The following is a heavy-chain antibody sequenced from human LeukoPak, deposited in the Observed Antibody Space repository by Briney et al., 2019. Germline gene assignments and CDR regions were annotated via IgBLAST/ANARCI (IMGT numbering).Heavy chain of an antibody. V-gene: IGHV4-39*07. CDR3: ARVVWDRGAY. CDR1: GGSISSSSYY. J-gene: IGHJ4*02. D-gene: IGHD3-10*01. CDR2: IYYSGST. Sequence: SETLSLTCTVSGGSISSSSYYWGWIRQPPGKGLEWIGSIYYSGSTYYNPSLKSRVTISVDTSKNQFSLKLSSVTAADTAVYYCARVVWDRGAYWGQGTLVTVSS.